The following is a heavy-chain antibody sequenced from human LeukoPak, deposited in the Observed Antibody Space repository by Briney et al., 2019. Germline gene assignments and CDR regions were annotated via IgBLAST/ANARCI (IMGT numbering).Heavy chain of an antibody. CDR2: ICNSGAKI. J-gene: IGHJ4*02. V-gene: IGHV3-23*01. CDR3: AKDVAPDSGWDLDY. Sequence: GGSLRLSCAVSGLTFSTYSMTWVRQGPGKGLEWVSSICNSGAKIFYADSVKGRFTISRDNSKNMLYLQTNSLRVEDTAVYYCAKDVAPDSGWDLDYWGQGTLVTVSS. CDR1: GLTFSTYS. D-gene: IGHD6-19*01.